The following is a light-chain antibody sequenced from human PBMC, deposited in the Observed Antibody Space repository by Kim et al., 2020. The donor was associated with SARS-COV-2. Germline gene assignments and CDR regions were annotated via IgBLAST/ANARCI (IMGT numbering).Light chain of an antibody. CDR1: SGYRNFQ. CDR3: GADHGSGSNFVYV. Sequence: CALTSGYRNFQVDWYQQRSGKGPHVVMRVGPGGMVGSKGDGVPDRFSVWGSGLNRYLTIKNIQEEDESDFHCGADHGSGSNFVYVFGPGTKVTVL. V-gene: IGLV9-49*01. J-gene: IGLJ1*01. CDR2: VGPGGMVG.